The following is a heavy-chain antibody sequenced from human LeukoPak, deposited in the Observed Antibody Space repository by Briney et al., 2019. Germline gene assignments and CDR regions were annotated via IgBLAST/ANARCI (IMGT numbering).Heavy chain of an antibody. V-gene: IGHV3-23*01. CDR2: ISGSGGST. CDR1: GFTFSSYG. D-gene: IGHD3-9*01. Sequence: GGSLRLSCAASGFTFSSYGMSWVRQAPGKGLEWVSAISGSGGSTYYADSVKGRFTIPRDNSKNTLYLQMNSLRAEDTAVYYCAKTVVTGYDNNSDYWGQGTLVTVSS. J-gene: IGHJ4*02. CDR3: AKTVVTGYDNNSDY.